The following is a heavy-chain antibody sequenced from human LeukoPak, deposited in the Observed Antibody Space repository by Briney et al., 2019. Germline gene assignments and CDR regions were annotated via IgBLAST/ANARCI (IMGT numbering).Heavy chain of an antibody. D-gene: IGHD6-13*01. CDR2: IKQDGSEK. Sequence: GGSLRLSCAASGFTFSSYWMSWVRQAPGKGLEWVANIKQDGSEKYYVDSVKGRFTISRDNAKNSLYLQMNSLRAEDAAVYYCAKDSGYSSSWSIDYWGQGTLVTVSS. CDR1: GFTFSSYW. CDR3: AKDSGYSSSWSIDY. J-gene: IGHJ4*02. V-gene: IGHV3-7*01.